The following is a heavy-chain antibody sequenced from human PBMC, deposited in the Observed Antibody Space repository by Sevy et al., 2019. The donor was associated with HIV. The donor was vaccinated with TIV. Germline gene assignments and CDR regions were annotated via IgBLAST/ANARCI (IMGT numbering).Heavy chain of an antibody. CDR2: IYWDDDK. J-gene: IGHJ4*02. CDR1: GFSLSTSGVG. Sequence: SGPTLVNPTQTLTLTCTFSGFSLSTSGVGVGWIRQPPGKALEWLALIYWDDDKRYSPSLKSGLTITKDTSKNQVVLTMTNMDPVDTATYYCAQGKYYYDSSGPKIGGDPYYFDYWGQGTLVTVSS. CDR3: AQGKYYYDSSGPKIGGDPYYFDY. D-gene: IGHD3-22*01. V-gene: IGHV2-5*02.